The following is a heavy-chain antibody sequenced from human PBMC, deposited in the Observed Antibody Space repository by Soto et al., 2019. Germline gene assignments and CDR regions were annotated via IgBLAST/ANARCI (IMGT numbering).Heavy chain of an antibody. Sequence: GGSLRLSCAASGFTFSSYSMNWVRQAPGKGLEWVSSISSSSSYIYYADSVKGRFTISRDNAKNSLYLQMNSLRAEDTAVYYCAKGRPRFVVVPAASLWGQGTMVTVSS. CDR2: ISSSSSYI. CDR3: AKGRPRFVVVPAASL. V-gene: IGHV3-21*01. D-gene: IGHD2-2*01. J-gene: IGHJ3*01. CDR1: GFTFSSYS.